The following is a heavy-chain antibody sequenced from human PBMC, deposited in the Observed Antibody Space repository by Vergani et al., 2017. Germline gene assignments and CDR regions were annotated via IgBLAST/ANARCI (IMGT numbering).Heavy chain of an antibody. CDR2: MDYSGST. Sequence: QVQLQESGPGLVKPSETLSLTCTVSGDSVISTDYHWGWIRQPPGKGLEWIGSMDYSGSTSYNPSLVSRISLSFETPKNQFSLRLTSVTAADTAVYYCASKRGACRAAYCHSYDFWGPGTLVGVSS. D-gene: IGHD2-15*01. CDR1: GDSVISTDYH. J-gene: IGHJ4*02. V-gene: IGHV4-39*01. CDR3: ASKRGACRAAYCHSYDF.